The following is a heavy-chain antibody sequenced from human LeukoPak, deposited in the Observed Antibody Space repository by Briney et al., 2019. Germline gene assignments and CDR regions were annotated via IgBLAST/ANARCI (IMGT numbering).Heavy chain of an antibody. CDR3: ARGYYDSSGPSDY. J-gene: IGHJ4*02. D-gene: IGHD3-22*01. Sequence: GGSLRLSCAASGFTFSSYWMHWVRQAPGKGLVWVSRINSDGSSTSYADSVKGRFTISRDNAKNTLYLQMNSLRAEDTAVYYCARGYYDSSGPSDYWGQGTLVTVSS. CDR1: GFTFSSYW. V-gene: IGHV3-74*01. CDR2: INSDGSST.